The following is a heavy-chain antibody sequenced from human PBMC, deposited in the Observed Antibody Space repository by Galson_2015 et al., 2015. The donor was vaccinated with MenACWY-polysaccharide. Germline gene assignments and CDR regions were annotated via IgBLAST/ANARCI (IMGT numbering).Heavy chain of an antibody. CDR2: IKQDGSEK. CDR3: ARHGRGGLEPSANAFDI. J-gene: IGHJ3*02. CDR1: GFTFSSYW. Sequence: SLRLSCAASGFTFSSYWMSWVRQAPGKGLEWVTNIKQDGSEKYYVDSVKGRFTISRDNAKNSLYLQMNSLRAEDTAVYYCARHGRGGLEPSANAFDIWGQGTRVTVSS. D-gene: IGHD1-1*01. V-gene: IGHV3-7*01.